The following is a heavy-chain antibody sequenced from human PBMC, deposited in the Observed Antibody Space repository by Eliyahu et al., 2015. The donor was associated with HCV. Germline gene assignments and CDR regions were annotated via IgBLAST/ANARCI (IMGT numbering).Heavy chain of an antibody. V-gene: IGHV4-61*01. Sequence: QVQLQESGPGLVKPSETLSLTCTVSGGSVSSDSYYWSWIRQPPGKGLEWIGYVLFPWAPRHHPSLKSRITISLDTSENQFSLKLSSVTAADTAVYYCAREGSTLNPPNGLDVWGQGATVTVSS. D-gene: IGHD3-10*01. CDR1: GGSVSSDSYY. CDR3: AREGSTLNPPNGLDV. CDR2: VLFPWAP. J-gene: IGHJ6*02.